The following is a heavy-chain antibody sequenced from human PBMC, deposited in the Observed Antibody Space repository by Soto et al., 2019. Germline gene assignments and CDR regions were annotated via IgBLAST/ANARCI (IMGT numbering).Heavy chain of an antibody. J-gene: IGHJ3*02. Sequence: QVQLVESGGGVVQPGRSLRLSCAASGFTFSSYGMHWVRQAPGKGLAWVAVISYDGSNKYYADSVKGRFTISRDNSKNTLYLQMNSLRAEDTAVYYCAKDLYSSGWYGAFDIWGQGTMVTVSS. V-gene: IGHV3-30*18. D-gene: IGHD6-19*01. CDR3: AKDLYSSGWYGAFDI. CDR2: ISYDGSNK. CDR1: GFTFSSYG.